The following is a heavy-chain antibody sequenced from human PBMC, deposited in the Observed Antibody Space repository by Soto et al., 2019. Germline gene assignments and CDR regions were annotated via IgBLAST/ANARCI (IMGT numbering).Heavy chain of an antibody. Sequence: GGSLRLSCAASGFTFSSYSMNWVSQAPGKGLEWVSYISSSSSTIYYADSVKGRFTISRDNAKNSLYLQMNSLRDEDTAVYYCARGRLLRYFDWLLSGFDYWGQGTLVTVSS. D-gene: IGHD3-9*01. CDR2: ISSSSSTI. CDR3: ARGRLLRYFDWLLSGFDY. V-gene: IGHV3-48*02. CDR1: GFTFSSYS. J-gene: IGHJ4*02.